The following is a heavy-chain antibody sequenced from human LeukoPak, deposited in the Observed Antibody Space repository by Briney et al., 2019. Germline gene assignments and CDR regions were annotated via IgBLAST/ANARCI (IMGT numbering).Heavy chain of an antibody. CDR2: ISSSSGYI. D-gene: IGHD3-9*01. V-gene: IGHV3-21*01. CDR1: GVTFSSDS. J-gene: IGHJ6*02. Sequence: GGTLRLSCTVSGVTFSSDSMNWIRQAPGKGLELVSSISSSSGYIYYADSVNGRFTMSRDNAKHSLYLQMTSLRAEDTAVYFCARDGHGDGILSGYSYFGMDVWGQGTTVTVSS. CDR3: ARDGHGDGILSGYSYFGMDV.